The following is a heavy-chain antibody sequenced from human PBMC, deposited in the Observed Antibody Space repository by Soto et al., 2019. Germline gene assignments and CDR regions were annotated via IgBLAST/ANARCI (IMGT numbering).Heavy chain of an antibody. CDR1: GFIFSGSG. CDR2: ISGSGVSK. V-gene: IGHV3-23*01. J-gene: IGHJ4*02. Sequence: GGSLRLSCVVSGFIFSGSGMNWVRQAPGKGLEWVSTISGSGVSKYYADSVKGRFTISRDNSNNTVSLQMNSLRAEDAAVYYCAKDRSPGATTWNVYWGQGTLVTVSS. CDR3: AKDRSPGATTWNVY. D-gene: IGHD1-26*01.